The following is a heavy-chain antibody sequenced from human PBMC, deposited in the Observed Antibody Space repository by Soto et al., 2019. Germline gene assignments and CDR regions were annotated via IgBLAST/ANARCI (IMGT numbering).Heavy chain of an antibody. CDR2: INHSGST. CDR3: ARAIVVVPAAELPNYYYYMDV. V-gene: IGHV4-34*01. Sequence: SETLSLTCAVYGGSFSGYDWSWIRQPPGKGLEWIGEINHSGSTNYNPSLKSRVTISVDTSKNQFSLKLSSVTAADTAVYYCARAIVVVPAAELPNYYYYMDVWGKGTTVTVSS. J-gene: IGHJ6*03. CDR1: GGSFSGYD. D-gene: IGHD2-2*01.